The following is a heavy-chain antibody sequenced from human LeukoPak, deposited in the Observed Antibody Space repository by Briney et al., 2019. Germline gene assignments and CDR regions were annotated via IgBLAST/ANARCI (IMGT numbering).Heavy chain of an antibody. CDR1: GYTFTSYA. Sequence: ASVKVSCKASGYTFTSYAMHWVRQAPGQRLEWMGWINAGNGNTKYSQKFQGRVTITRDTSASTAYMELSSLRSEDTAVYYCARGLLLDELMDYWGQGTLVTVSS. CDR3: ARGLLLDELMDY. J-gene: IGHJ4*02. CDR2: INAGNGNT. V-gene: IGHV1-3*01. D-gene: IGHD3-22*01.